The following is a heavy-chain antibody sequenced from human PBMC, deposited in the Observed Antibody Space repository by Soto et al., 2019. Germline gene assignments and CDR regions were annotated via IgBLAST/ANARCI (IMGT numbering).Heavy chain of an antibody. Sequence: PGGSLRLSCAASGFTFSSYGMHWVRQAPGKGLEWVAVISYDGSNKYYADSVKGRFTISRDNSKNTLYLQMNSLRAEDTAVYYCAKIYDFWSGYYILDYWGQGTLVTVSS. J-gene: IGHJ4*02. D-gene: IGHD3-3*01. CDR3: AKIYDFWSGYYILDY. V-gene: IGHV3-30*18. CDR1: GFTFSSYG. CDR2: ISYDGSNK.